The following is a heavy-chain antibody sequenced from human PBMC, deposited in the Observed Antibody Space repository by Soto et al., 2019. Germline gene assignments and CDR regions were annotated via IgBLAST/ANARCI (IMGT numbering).Heavy chain of an antibody. Sequence: QVQLVESGGGVVQPGKSLRLSCAASGFTFSDYAMHWVRQAAGKGLEWVALISYDGRHKDYADSLKGRFTISRDNSNNTLSLQMNSMRPEDSGVYYCADDSSGYSKYFDHWGQGTLVTVSS. CDR3: ADDSSGYSKYFDH. CDR2: ISYDGRHK. J-gene: IGHJ4*02. V-gene: IGHV3-30*04. D-gene: IGHD6-19*01. CDR1: GFTFSDYA.